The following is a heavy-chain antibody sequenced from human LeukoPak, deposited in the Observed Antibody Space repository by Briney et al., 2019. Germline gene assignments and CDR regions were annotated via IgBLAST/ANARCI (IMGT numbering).Heavy chain of an antibody. Sequence: SETLSLTCTVSGGSISSYYWSWIRQPPGKGLEWIGYIYYSGSTNYNPSLKSRVTISVDTSKNQFSLKLSSVTAADTAVYYCARSPPIAAAGTFLEFWGQGTLVTVSS. V-gene: IGHV4-59*01. CDR3: ARSPPIAAAGTFLEF. D-gene: IGHD6-13*01. CDR2: IYYSGST. CDR1: GGSISSYY. J-gene: IGHJ4*02.